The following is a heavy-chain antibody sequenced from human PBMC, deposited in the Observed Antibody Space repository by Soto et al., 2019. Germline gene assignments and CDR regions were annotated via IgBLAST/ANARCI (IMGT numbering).Heavy chain of an antibody. V-gene: IGHV3-30*18. D-gene: IGHD6-6*01. J-gene: IGHJ3*02. CDR3: AKDRRQLSALDM. Sequence: GSLRLSCAASGFSFSSYGMHWVRQAPGRGLEWVTIISNDGNRKYYGESVKGRFSVSRDNDKDTLYLQMNGLRPEDTGVYYCAKDRRQLSALDMWGQGTTVTVSS. CDR2: ISNDGNRK. CDR1: GFSFSSYG.